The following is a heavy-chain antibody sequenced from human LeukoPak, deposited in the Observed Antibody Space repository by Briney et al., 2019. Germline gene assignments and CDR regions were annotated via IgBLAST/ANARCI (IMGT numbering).Heavy chain of an antibody. J-gene: IGHJ3*01. CDR2: IKQDGSEK. D-gene: IGHD6-13*01. CDR1: GFTFSSYW. CDR3: ARDTSPSIAAAGYDAFDV. V-gene: IGHV3-7*01. Sequence: GGSLRLSCAASGFTFSSYWMSWVRQAPGKGLEWVANIKQDGSEKYYVDSVKGRFTISRDNAKNSLYLQMNSLRVEDTAVYYCARDTSPSIAAAGYDAFDVWGQGTMVTVSS.